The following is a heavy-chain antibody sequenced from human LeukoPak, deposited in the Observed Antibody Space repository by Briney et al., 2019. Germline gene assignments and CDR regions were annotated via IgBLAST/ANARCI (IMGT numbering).Heavy chain of an antibody. CDR2: IWYDGSNK. J-gene: IGHJ4*02. V-gene: IGHV3-33*01. D-gene: IGHD6-19*01. CDR3: ATPPGIAVAGTAGDY. CDR1: GFTFSSYG. Sequence: GRSLRLSCAASGFTFSSYGMHWVRQAPGKGLEWVAVIWYDGSNKYYADSVKGRFTISRDNSKNTLYLQMNSLRAEDTAVYYCATPPGIAVAGTAGDYWGQGTLVTVSS.